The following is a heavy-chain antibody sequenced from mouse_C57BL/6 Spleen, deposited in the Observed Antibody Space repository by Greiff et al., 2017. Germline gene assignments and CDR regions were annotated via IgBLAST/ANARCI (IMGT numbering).Heavy chain of an antibody. Sequence: EVKLVESGGGLVQPGGSLKLSCAASGFTFSDYYMYWVRQTPEKRLEWVAYISNGGGSIYYPDTVKGRFTISRDNAKNTLYLQMSRLKSDDTAMYYCARVFSPYYYGSYWYFDVWGTGTTVTVSA. CDR1: GFTFSDYY. V-gene: IGHV5-12*01. CDR3: ARVFSPYYYGSYWYFDV. CDR2: ISNGGGSI. J-gene: IGHJ1*03. D-gene: IGHD1-1*01.